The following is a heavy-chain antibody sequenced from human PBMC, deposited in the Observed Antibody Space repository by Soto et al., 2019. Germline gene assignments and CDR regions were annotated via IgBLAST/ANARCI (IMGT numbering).Heavy chain of an antibody. D-gene: IGHD5-18*01. CDR1: GGSIGTYY. CDR3: ARLPWIQLWRPTYFDS. CDR2: IYYSGNT. V-gene: IGHV4-59*08. J-gene: IGHJ4*02. Sequence: QVQLQESGPGLVKPSETLSLSCTVSGGSIGTYYWSWIRQPPGKGLEWIGYIYYSGNTNYNPSLKRRVSISXXQXKXXFCLKLRSVTPADTAVYYCARLPWIQLWRPTYFDSWGQRSMVTVSS.